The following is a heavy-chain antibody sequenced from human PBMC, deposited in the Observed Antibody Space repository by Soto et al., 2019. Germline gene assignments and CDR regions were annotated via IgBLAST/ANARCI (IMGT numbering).Heavy chain of an antibody. D-gene: IGHD6-19*01. Sequence: SEPLHLTWTVSGGSISSYYWSWIRQPPGKGLEWIGYIYYSGSTDYNPSLKSRVTISVDTSKNQFSLKLSSVTAADTAVYYCARAWQYSSGFFDYWGQGTLVTVS. CDR1: GGSISSYY. V-gene: IGHV4-59*01. J-gene: IGHJ4*02. CDR3: ARAWQYSSGFFDY. CDR2: IYYSGST.